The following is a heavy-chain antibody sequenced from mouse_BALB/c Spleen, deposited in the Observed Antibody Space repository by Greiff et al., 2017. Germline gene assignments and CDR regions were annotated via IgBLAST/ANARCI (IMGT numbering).Heavy chain of an antibody. CDR3: ARGYDDGDGYAMDY. Sequence: EVKLVESGPGLVKPSQSLSLTCTVTGYSITSDYAWNWIRQFPGNKLEWMGYISYSGSTSYNPSLKSRISITRDTSKNQFFLQLNSVTTEDTATYYCARGYDDGDGYAMDYWGQGTSVTVSS. CDR2: ISYSGST. J-gene: IGHJ4*01. CDR1: GYSITSDYA. V-gene: IGHV3-2*02. D-gene: IGHD2-2*01.